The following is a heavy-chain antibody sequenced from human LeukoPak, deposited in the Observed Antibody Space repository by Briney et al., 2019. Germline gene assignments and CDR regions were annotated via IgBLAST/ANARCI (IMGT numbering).Heavy chain of an antibody. CDR1: GFTFSSYE. J-gene: IGHJ4*02. CDR2: ISSSSSYI. Sequence: GGSLRLSCAASGFTFSSYEMNWVRQAPGKGLEWVSSISSSSSYIYYADSVKGRFTISRDNAKNSLYLQMNSLRAEDTAVYYCARAGVAGPPQAYFDYWGQGTLVTVSS. V-gene: IGHV3-21*01. D-gene: IGHD6-19*01. CDR3: ARAGVAGPPQAYFDY.